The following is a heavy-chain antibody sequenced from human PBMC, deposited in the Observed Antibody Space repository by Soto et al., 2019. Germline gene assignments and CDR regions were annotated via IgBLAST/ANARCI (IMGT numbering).Heavy chain of an antibody. J-gene: IGHJ6*02. D-gene: IGHD3-3*01. CDR3: ARELDAIWSGYHYYYYYYGMDV. Sequence: SETLSLTCAVYGGSFSGYYWSWIRQPPGKGLEWIGEINHSGSTNYNPSLKSRVTISVDTSKNQFSLKLSSVTAADTAVYYCARELDAIWSGYHYYYYYYGMDVWGQGTTVTV. CDR2: INHSGST. CDR1: GGSFSGYY. V-gene: IGHV4-34*01.